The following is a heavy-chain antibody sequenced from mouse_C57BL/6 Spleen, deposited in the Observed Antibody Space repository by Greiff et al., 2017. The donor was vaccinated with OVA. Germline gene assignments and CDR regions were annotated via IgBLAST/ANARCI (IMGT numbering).Heavy chain of an antibody. CDR1: GYAFSSSW. Sequence: QVQLQQSGPELVKPGASVKISCKASGYAFSSSWMNWVKQRPGKGLEWIGRIYPGDGDTNYNGKFKGKATLTADKSSSTAYMQLSSLTSEDSAVDFCARDYYGDYGYFDYWGQGTTLTVSS. CDR2: IYPGDGDT. V-gene: IGHV1-82*01. CDR3: ARDYYGDYGYFDY. J-gene: IGHJ2*01. D-gene: IGHD2-13*01.